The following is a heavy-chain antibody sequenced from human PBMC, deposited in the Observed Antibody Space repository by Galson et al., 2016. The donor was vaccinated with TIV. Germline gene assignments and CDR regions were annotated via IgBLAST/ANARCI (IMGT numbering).Heavy chain of an antibody. J-gene: IGHJ4*02. Sequence: SVKVSCKASGYTFSTYAKHWVRQAPGQRLEWMGWINTDNGDAEFSQKFQGRVTITRDTSASTAYMELSSLTSEDTAVYFCARGGNNYGPRRLFVDYWGQGTLVTVSS. V-gene: IGHV1-3*04. CDR1: GYTFSTYA. D-gene: IGHD5-18*01. CDR3: ARGGNNYGPRRLFVDY. CDR2: INTDNGDA.